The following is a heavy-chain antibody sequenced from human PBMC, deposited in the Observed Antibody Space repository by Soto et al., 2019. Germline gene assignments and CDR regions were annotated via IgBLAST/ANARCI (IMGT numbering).Heavy chain of an antibody. CDR2: IYPGDSDT. CDR3: ARQKLWMATINNDAFDV. D-gene: IGHD2-21*01. Sequence: PGESLKISWKGSGYTFNTYWIGWVRQMPGKGLEWMGFIYPGDSDTTYSPSFQGQVTISVDKSISTAYLQWSSLKVSDTAMYYCARQKLWMATINNDAFDVWGQGTKVTVSS. J-gene: IGHJ3*01. V-gene: IGHV5-51*01. CDR1: GYTFNTYW.